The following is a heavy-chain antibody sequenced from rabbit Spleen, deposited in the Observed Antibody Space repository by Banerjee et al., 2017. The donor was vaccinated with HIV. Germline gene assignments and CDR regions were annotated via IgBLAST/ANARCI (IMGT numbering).Heavy chain of an antibody. CDR1: GIDFSNYFY. CDR3: LRDRANIGGDYGPYYFDL. CDR2: IYTYNGST. V-gene: IGHV1S43*01. J-gene: IGHJ4*01. D-gene: IGHD2-1*01. Sequence: QEQLEESGGGLVKPGGTLTLTCRASGIDFSNYFYMCWFRQAPGKGLELIAWIYTYNGSTWYASWVNGRFTISRHNAQNTLYLQLDSLTAADTATYFCLRDRANIGGDYGPYYFDLWGPGTLVTVS.